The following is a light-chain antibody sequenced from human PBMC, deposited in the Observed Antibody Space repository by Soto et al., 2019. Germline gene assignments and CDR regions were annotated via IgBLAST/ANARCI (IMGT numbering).Light chain of an antibody. CDR2: GAS. Sequence: EIVLTPSLAIPSMSQGERATLSCRASQSVSSNLAWYQQKPGQAPRLLIYGASTRATGIPARFSGSGSGTEFTLTISSLQSEDFAVYYCQQYNNWPRTFGQGTKV. CDR1: QSVSSN. CDR3: QQYNNWPRT. J-gene: IGKJ1*01. V-gene: IGKV3-15*01.